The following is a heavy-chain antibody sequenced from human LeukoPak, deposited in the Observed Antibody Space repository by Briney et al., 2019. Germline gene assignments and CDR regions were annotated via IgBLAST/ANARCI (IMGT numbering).Heavy chain of an antibody. V-gene: IGHV1-8*03. J-gene: IGHJ5*02. CDR3: ARGCIAYYYDSSGCAHWLDP. Sequence: GASVKVSCKASGYTFTSYDINWVRQATGQGLEWMGWMNPNSGNTGYAQKFQGRVTITRNTSISTAYMELSSLRSEDTAVYYCARGCIAYYYDSSGCAHWLDPWGQGTLVTVSS. D-gene: IGHD3-22*01. CDR2: MNPNSGNT. CDR1: GYTFTSYD.